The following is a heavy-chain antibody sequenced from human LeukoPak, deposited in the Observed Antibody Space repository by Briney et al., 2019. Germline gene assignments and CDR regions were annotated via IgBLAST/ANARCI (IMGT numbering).Heavy chain of an antibody. Sequence: PSETLSLTCTVSGGSISSTSYYWGWIRQPPGKGLEWIGSIYNSGSTYYNPSLRSRITVSVDTSKSQFSLKLSSVTAADTAVYYCARLEVRGVSIDFWGQGTLVAVSS. D-gene: IGHD2-21*01. V-gene: IGHV4-39*01. CDR2: IYNSGST. J-gene: IGHJ4*02. CDR1: GGSISSTSYY. CDR3: ARLEVRGVSIDF.